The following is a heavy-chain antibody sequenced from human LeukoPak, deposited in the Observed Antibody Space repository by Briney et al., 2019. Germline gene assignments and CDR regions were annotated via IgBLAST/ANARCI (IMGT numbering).Heavy chain of an antibody. CDR3: ARGGVTMVRGDYNWFDP. Sequence: SVKVSCKASGFTFTSSAVQWVRQARGQRLEWIGWIVVGSGNTNYAQKFQERVTITRDMSTSTAYMELSSLRSEDTAVYYCARGGVTMVRGDYNWFDPWGQGTLVTVSS. CDR2: IVVGSGNT. D-gene: IGHD3-10*01. J-gene: IGHJ5*02. CDR1: GFTFTSSA. V-gene: IGHV1-58*01.